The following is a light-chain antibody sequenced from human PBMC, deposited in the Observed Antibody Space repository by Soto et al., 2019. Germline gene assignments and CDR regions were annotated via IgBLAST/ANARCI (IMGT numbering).Light chain of an antibody. CDR1: QGIRHY. J-gene: IGKJ4*01. Sequence: AIQMTQSPSSLSASVGDRVTITCRASQGIRHYLGWYQQKPGKAPKLLIYAASSLQSGVPSRFSGSGSGTDFTLTISSLQPEDFATYSCLQDYNYPLTFGGGTKVGIK. CDR2: AAS. V-gene: IGKV1-6*01. CDR3: LQDYNYPLT.